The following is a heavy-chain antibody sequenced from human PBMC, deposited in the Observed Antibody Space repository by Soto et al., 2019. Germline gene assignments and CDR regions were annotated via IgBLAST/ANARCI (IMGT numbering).Heavy chain of an antibody. CDR2: IIPIFGTA. CDR1: GGTFSSYA. Sequence: QVQLVQSGAEVKKPGSSVKVSCKASGGTFSSYAISWVRQAPGQGLEWMGGIIPIFGTANYAQRFQCRVTITADESTSTAYMELSSLRSEDTAVYYCASEGVRYSSTWIFDYWGQGTLVTVSS. V-gene: IGHV1-69*12. D-gene: IGHD6-13*01. CDR3: ASEGVRYSSTWIFDY. J-gene: IGHJ4*02.